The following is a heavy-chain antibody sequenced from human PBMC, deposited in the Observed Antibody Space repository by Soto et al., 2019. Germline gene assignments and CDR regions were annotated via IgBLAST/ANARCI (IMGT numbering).Heavy chain of an antibody. CDR3: AKRRNVLRFLEWASGLEV. D-gene: IGHD3-3*01. CDR1: GFPFSIYG. V-gene: IGHV3-30*18. Sequence: GGSLRLSCAASGFPFSIYGMHLVRQAPGKGLEWVAFISYDESNKYYADSVKGRFTISRDNSRTTLYLQMNSLRAEDTAVYFCAKRRNVLRFLEWASGLEVWGHGIXVAVSS. J-gene: IGHJ6*02. CDR2: ISYDESNK.